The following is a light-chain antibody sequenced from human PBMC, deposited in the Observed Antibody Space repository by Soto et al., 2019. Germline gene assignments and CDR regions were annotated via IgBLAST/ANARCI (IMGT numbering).Light chain of an antibody. Sequence: EIVLTQSPGTLSLSPGERATLSCRASQSVSSIYLAWYQQKPGQAPRLLIYGASSRATGIPDRFSGSGSGTDCTLTISRLEPEDFAVYYCQQFGSSPLFTFVPGTKVDVK. V-gene: IGKV3-20*01. CDR1: QSVSSIY. J-gene: IGKJ3*01. CDR2: GAS. CDR3: QQFGSSPLFT.